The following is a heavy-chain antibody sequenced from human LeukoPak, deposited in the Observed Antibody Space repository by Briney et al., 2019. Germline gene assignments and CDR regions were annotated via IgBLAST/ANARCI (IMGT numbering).Heavy chain of an antibody. V-gene: IGHV3-30*18. CDR2: ISYDGSNK. CDR1: GFTFSSYG. CDR3: AKELYDYVWGSYRYNYYYGMDV. D-gene: IGHD3-16*02. Sequence: PGGSLRLSCAASGFTFSSYGMHWVRQAPGKGLEWVAVISYDGSNKYYADSVKGRFTISRDNSKNTLYLQVNSLRAEDTAVYYCAKELYDYVWGSYRYNYYYGMDVWGQGTTVTVSS. J-gene: IGHJ6*02.